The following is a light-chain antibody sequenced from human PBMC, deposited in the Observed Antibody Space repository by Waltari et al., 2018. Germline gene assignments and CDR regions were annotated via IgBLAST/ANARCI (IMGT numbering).Light chain of an antibody. CDR1: QSIRSND. V-gene: IGKV3-20*01. CDR3: QQYDQSWT. CDR2: NTY. Sequence: EGVLTQSPGPLSLSPGERATLSCRASQSIRSNDLAWYQQKPGQAPRLLIYNTYTRAAGSPDRFSGSGSGTDFTLTSSRLEPEDAGVYYCQQYDQSWTFGQGTKVEIK. J-gene: IGKJ1*01.